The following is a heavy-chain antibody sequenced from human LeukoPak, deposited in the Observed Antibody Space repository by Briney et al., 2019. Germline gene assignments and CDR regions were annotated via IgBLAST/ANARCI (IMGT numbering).Heavy chain of an antibody. CDR1: GFTFGDYA. J-gene: IGHJ6*03. CDR2: IRSKAYGGTT. D-gene: IGHD2-21*02. V-gene: IGHV3-49*03. CDR3: TREGAYCGGDCLNYYYYMDV. Sequence: GGSLRLSCTASGFTFGDYAMSWFRQAPGKGLEWVGFIRSKAYGGTTEYAASVKGRFTISRDDSKSIAYLQMNSLKTEDTAVYYCTREGAYCGGDCLNYYYYMDVWGKGTTVTVSS.